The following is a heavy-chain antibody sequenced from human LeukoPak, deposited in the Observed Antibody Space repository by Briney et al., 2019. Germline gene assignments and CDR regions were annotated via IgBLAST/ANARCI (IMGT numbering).Heavy chain of an antibody. J-gene: IGHJ4*02. CDR1: GDSITSGNW. Sequence: SETLSLTCTVSGDSITSGNWWSWIRQPPGKGLEWIGNIFYSGSTYYSPSLKSRVTISLDTSRNQFSLKLNSVTAADTAVYYCAKSNGYGLVDIWGQGTLVTVSS. V-gene: IGHV4-38-2*02. CDR2: IFYSGST. CDR3: AKSNGYGLVDI. D-gene: IGHD3-10*01.